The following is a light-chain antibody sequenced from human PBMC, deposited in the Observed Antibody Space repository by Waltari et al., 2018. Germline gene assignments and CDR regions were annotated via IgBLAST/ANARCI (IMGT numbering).Light chain of an antibody. CDR2: DVS. CDR3: QQYYRYYT. J-gene: IGKJ2*01. V-gene: IGKV1-5*01. Sequence: IQMTQSPSALSASVGDRVTITCRASQRINTWMAWYRQRPGKAPKVLLYDVSNLESGVPSRFSGSGSGTEFTLAINNLQPEDFATYYCQQYYRYYTFGQGTKLEIK. CDR1: QRINTW.